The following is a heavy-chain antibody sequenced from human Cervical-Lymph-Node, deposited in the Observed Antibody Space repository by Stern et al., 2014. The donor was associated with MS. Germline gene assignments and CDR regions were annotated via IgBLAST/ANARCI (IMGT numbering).Heavy chain of an antibody. D-gene: IGHD6-19*01. CDR3: AREGAIAVAGTGFDY. V-gene: IGHV3-21*02. Sequence: EVQLVESGGGLVKPGGSLRLSCAASGFTFSSYSMNWVRQAPGKGLEWVSSISSSSSYIYYADSVKGRFTISRDNAKNSLYLQMNSLRAEDTAVYYCAREGAIAVAGTGFDYWGQGTLVTVSS. CDR2: ISSSSSYI. J-gene: IGHJ4*02. CDR1: GFTFSSYS.